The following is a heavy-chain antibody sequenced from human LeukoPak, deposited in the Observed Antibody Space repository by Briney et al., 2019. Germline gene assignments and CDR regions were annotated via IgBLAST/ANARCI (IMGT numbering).Heavy chain of an antibody. CDR3: GRGHRFCSRGNCNSPVDY. J-gene: IGHJ4*02. D-gene: IGHD2-15*01. CDR1: GFTFTNNA. Sequence: GGSLRLSCAMSGFTFTNNAMTWVPQAPGKGLEWVSTIGGGDVEIHYADSVKGRFTISRDNSKNTLYLQMNSLRAEDTAVYYCGRGHRFCSRGNCNSPVDYWGQGTLVTVSS. V-gene: IGHV3-23*01. CDR2: IGGGDVEI.